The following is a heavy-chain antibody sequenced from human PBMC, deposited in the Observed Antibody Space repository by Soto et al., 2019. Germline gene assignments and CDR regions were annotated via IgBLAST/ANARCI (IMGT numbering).Heavy chain of an antibody. CDR1: GFTFSSYG. D-gene: IGHD5-12*01. V-gene: IGHV3-33*01. CDR2: IWYDGSNK. CDR3: ARKMLINSIVATIGY. Sequence: QVQLVESGGGVVQPGRSLRLSCAASGFTFSSYGMHWVRQAPGKGLEWVAVIWYDGSNKYYADSVKGRFTISRDNSKNTLYLPMNSLRAEDTAVYYCARKMLINSIVATIGYWGQGTLVTVSS. J-gene: IGHJ4*02.